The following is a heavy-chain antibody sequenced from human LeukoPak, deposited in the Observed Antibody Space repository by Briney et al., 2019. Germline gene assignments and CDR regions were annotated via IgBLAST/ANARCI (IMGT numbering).Heavy chain of an antibody. CDR1: GFTFGEYA. CDR3: AKDLGRQWLVGTFLMDY. J-gene: IGHJ4*02. Sequence: GGSLRLSCTAFGFTFGEYAMNWFRQAPGKGLEWVSAISGSGGSTYYADSVKGRFTISRDNSKNTLYLQMNSLRAEDTAVYYCAKDLGRQWLVGTFLMDYWGQGTLVTVSS. V-gene: IGHV3-23*01. CDR2: ISGSGGST. D-gene: IGHD6-19*01.